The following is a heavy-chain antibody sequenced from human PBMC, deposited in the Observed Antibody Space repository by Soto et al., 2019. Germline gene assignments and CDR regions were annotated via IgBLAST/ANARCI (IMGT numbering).Heavy chain of an antibody. J-gene: IGHJ4*02. CDR2: RYYSGNT. CDR3: ARGGDETSGPTFIGWGPDC. D-gene: IGHD2-15*01. Sequence: HVQLQESGPGPVTPSQTLSLSCTVSGVSITSGSYYWTWVRQSPGKGLEWIGYRYYSGNTYYNPSLNGPATISVDTSNNQFSLKLTSVTAADTAVYYCARGGDETSGPTFIGWGPDCWGQGTLVTASS. V-gene: IGHV4-30-4*01. CDR1: GVSITSGSYY.